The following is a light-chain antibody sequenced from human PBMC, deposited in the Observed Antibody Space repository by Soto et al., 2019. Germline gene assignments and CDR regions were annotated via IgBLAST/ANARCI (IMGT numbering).Light chain of an antibody. J-gene: IGLJ2*01. CDR3: QSYDSSLSGVV. CDR1: SSNIGAGYD. Sequence: QSVLTRPPSVSGAPGQRVTISCTGSSSNIGAGYDVHWYQQLPGTAPKLLIYGNSNRPSGVPHRFSGSKSGTSASLAITGLQAEDEADYYCQSYDSSLSGVVFGGGTQLTVL. V-gene: IGLV1-40*01. CDR2: GNS.